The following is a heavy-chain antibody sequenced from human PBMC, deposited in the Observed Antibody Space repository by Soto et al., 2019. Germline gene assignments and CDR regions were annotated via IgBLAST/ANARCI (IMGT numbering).Heavy chain of an antibody. J-gene: IGHJ6*02. Sequence: PSETLSLTCAVYGGSFSGYYWSWIRQPPGKGLEWIGEINHSGSTNYNPSLKSRVTISVDTSKNQFSLKLSSVTAADTAVYYCARGRRTVTTFRVYYYGMDVWGQGTTVTVSS. CDR2: INHSGST. CDR3: ARGRRTVTTFRVYYYGMDV. V-gene: IGHV4-34*01. D-gene: IGHD4-17*01. CDR1: GGSFSGYY.